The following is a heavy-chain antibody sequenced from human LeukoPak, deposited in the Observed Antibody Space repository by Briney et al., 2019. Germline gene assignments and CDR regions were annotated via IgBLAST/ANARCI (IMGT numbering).Heavy chain of an antibody. CDR1: GGSFSGYY. Sequence: KPSETLSLTCAVYGGSFSGYYWSWIRQPPGKGLERIGEINHSGSTNYNPSLKSRVTISVDTSKNQFSLKLSSVTAADTAVYYCARGRRGGGRFGDKGLYYYYMDVWGKGTTVTVSS. D-gene: IGHD3-10*01. CDR2: INHSGST. V-gene: IGHV4-34*01. CDR3: ARGRRGGGRFGDKGLYYYYMDV. J-gene: IGHJ6*03.